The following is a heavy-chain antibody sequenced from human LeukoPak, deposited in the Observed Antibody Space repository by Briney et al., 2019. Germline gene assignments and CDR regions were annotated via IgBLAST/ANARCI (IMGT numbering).Heavy chain of an antibody. CDR1: GGSISSYY. CDR3: ARVEDTATDPLDAFDI. D-gene: IGHD5-18*01. CDR2: IYYSGST. V-gene: IGHV4-59*01. Sequence: PSETLSLTCTVSGGSISSYYWSWIRQPPGKGLEWIGYIYYSGSTNYNPSLKSRVTISVDTSKNQFSLKLSSVTAADTAVYYCARVEDTATDPLDAFDIWGQGTMVTVSS. J-gene: IGHJ3*02.